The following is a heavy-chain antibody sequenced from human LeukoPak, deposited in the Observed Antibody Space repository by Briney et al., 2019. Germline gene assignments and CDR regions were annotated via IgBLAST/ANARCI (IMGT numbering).Heavy chain of an antibody. D-gene: IGHD3-10*02. J-gene: IGHJ4*02. CDR2: ISSSSSYI. V-gene: IGHV3-21*01. Sequence: GGSLRLSCAASGFTFSSYAMTWVRQAPGKGLEWVSFISSSSSYIYYADSVKGRFTISRDNAKNSLYLQMNSLRAEDTAVYYCARGTMFPYYFDYWGQGTLVTVSS. CDR3: ARGTMFPYYFDY. CDR1: GFTFSSYA.